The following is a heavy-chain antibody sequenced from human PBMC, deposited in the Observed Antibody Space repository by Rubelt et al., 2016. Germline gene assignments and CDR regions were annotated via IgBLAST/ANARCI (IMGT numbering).Heavy chain of an antibody. D-gene: IGHD4-17*01. CDR1: GGSISSGGYY. CDR3: ARDRGLGFVDY. J-gene: IGHJ4*02. CDR2: IYYRWST. V-gene: IGHV4-31*03. Sequence: QVQLQESGPGLVKPSQTLSLTCTVSGGSISSGGYYWSWIRQHPGKGLEWIGYIYYRWSTYYNPSPKRRVTISVDTSKNQFSLELSSVTAADTAVYYCARDRGLGFVDYWGQGTLVTVSS.